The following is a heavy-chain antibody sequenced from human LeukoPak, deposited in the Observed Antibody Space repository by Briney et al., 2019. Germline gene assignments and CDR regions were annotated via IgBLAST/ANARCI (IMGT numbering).Heavy chain of an antibody. D-gene: IGHD2-15*01. CDR2: IYHSGST. CDR3: ARQVVAPPVGWFDP. V-gene: IGHV4-4*02. Sequence: SGTLSLTCAVSGGSISSSNWWSWVRQPPGKGLEWIGEIYHSGSTNYNPSLKSRVTISVDKSKNQFSLKLGSVTAADTAVYYRARQVVAPPVGWFDPWGQGTLVTVSS. CDR1: GGSISSSNW. J-gene: IGHJ5*02.